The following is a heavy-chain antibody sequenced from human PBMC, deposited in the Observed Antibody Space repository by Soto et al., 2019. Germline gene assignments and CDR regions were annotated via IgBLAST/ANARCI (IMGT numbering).Heavy chain of an antibody. CDR2: INSDGSTT. CDR3: ARVAGYCSGGSCYHEFDY. Sequence: GGSLRLSCAASGFTFSSYWMHWVRQAPGKGLVWVSRINSDGSTTSYADSVKGRFTISRDNAKNTLYLQMNSLRAEDTAVYYCARVAGYCSGGSCYHEFDYWGQGTLVTVSS. D-gene: IGHD2-15*01. J-gene: IGHJ4*02. CDR1: GFTFSSYW. V-gene: IGHV3-74*01.